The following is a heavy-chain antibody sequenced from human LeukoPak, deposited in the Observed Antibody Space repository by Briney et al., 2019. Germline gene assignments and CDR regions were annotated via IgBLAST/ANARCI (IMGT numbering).Heavy chain of an antibody. CDR3: ARVPAAIGYYYYGMDV. CDR1: AYTFTSYD. Sequence: ASVTVSFTASAYTFTSYDNNRMRQAQGQGIERMGWMNTKSGNKGNAQKFQGRVTITRNTSISTAYMELSSLRSEDTAVYYCARVPAAIGYYYYGMDVWGQGTTVTASS. CDR2: MNTKSGNK. V-gene: IGHV1-8*01. J-gene: IGHJ6*02. D-gene: IGHD2-2*01.